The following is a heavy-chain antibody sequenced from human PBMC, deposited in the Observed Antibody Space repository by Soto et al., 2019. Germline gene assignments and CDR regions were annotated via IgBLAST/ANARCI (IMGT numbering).Heavy chain of an antibody. Sequence: SETLSLTCAVYGETFSGYYWSWIRKTPGKGLEWIGEINHSGSTNYNPSLKSRVTISVDTSKNQFSLKLSSVTAADTAVYYCARVDGDYGDYYYGMDVWGQGTTVTVSS. CDR1: GETFSGYY. V-gene: IGHV4-34*01. CDR3: ARVDGDYGDYYYGMDV. CDR2: INHSGST. J-gene: IGHJ6*02. D-gene: IGHD4-17*01.